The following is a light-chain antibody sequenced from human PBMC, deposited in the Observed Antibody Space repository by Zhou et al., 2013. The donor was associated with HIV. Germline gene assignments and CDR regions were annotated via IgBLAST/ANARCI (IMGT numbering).Light chain of an antibody. Sequence: DIQMTQSPSILSASVGDTVTITCRASQSIGSSLAWFQQRAGKAPKLLIHKASSLEGGVPSRFSGGGSETEFTLTISSLQPDDFATYYCQQCNIYPYTFGQGTKVEIK. CDR3: QQCNIYPYT. V-gene: IGKV1-5*03. CDR2: KAS. CDR1: QSIGSS. J-gene: IGKJ2*01.